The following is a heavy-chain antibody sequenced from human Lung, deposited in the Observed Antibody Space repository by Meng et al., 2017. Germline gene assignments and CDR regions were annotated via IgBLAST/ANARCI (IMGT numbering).Heavy chain of an antibody. CDR2: MSFDGAQI. J-gene: IGHJ2*01. CDR1: GFTFNTYA. CDR3: ARDKPPNDV. Sequence: LVEAGVRGGQPGGSLGLSCAASGFTFNTYAMHWVRQAPGKGLEWVSLMSFDGAQIYYSDSVRGRFTISRDNSKNTLYLQMNSLRAEDTAVYYCARDKPPNDVWGRGTLVTVSS. V-gene: IGHV3-30*01.